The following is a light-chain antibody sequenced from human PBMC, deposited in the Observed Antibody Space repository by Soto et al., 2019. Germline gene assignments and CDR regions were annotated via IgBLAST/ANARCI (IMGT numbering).Light chain of an antibody. CDR3: QQYGSSPWT. CDR2: GAS. CDR1: QSVSSNY. Sequence: VLTQSPGTLSLSPGERATLSCRASQSVSSNYLAWYQQKPGQAPRPLIYGASSRATGIPDRFSGSGAGTDFTLTISRLESEDFAVYYCQQYGSSPWTFGQGTKVDSK. J-gene: IGKJ1*01. V-gene: IGKV3-20*01.